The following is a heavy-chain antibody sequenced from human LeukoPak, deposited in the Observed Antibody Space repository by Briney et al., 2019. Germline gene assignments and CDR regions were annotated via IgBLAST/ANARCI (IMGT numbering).Heavy chain of an antibody. CDR3: AREYCTNGVYYYWFDP. V-gene: IGHV1-2*02. Sequence: ASVKVSCKASGYTFTGYYMHWVRQAPGQGLEWMGWINPNSGGTNYAQKFQGRVTMTRDTSISTAYMELSRLRSDDTAVYYCAREYCTNGVYYYWFDPWGQGTLVTVSS. J-gene: IGHJ5*02. D-gene: IGHD2-8*01. CDR2: INPNSGGT. CDR1: GYTFTGYY.